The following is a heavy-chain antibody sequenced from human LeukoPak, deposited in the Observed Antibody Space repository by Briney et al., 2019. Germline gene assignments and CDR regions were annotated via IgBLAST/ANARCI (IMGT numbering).Heavy chain of an antibody. CDR2: IYHSGST. V-gene: IGHV4-38-2*01. CDR1: GYSISSGYY. D-gene: IGHD6-19*01. J-gene: IGHJ2*01. CDR3: ARPASYSSGWRWYFDL. Sequence: SETLSLTCAVSGYSISSGYYWGWIRRPPGKGLEWIGSIYHSGSTYYNPSLKSRVTISVDTSKNQFSLKLSSVTAADTAVYYCARPASYSSGWRWYFDLWGRGTLVTVSS.